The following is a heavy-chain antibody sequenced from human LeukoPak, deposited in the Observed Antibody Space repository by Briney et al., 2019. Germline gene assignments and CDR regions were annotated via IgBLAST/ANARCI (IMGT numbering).Heavy chain of an antibody. D-gene: IGHD3-16*01. CDR3: AKASFGPGPYDY. V-gene: IGHV3-23*01. J-gene: IGHJ4*02. Sequence: GGSLRLSCAASGFTFSNYDMSWVRQAPGKGLEWVSTISGSGASTYYADSVRGRFTISRDNSKNTLYLQINSLRADDTAMYYCAKASFGPGPYDYRGQGILVTVSS. CDR1: GFTFSNYD. CDR2: ISGSGAST.